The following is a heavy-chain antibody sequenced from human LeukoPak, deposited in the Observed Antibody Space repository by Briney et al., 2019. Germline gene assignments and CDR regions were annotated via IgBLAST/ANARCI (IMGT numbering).Heavy chain of an antibody. CDR2: ISSSGSTI. V-gene: IGHV3-11*01. CDR3: AREAPIAVAVYFDY. J-gene: IGHJ4*02. Sequence: PGGSLRLSCAASGFTVSSNYMSWIRQAPGKGLEWVSYISSSGSTIYYADSVKGRFTISRDNAKNSLYLQMNSLRAEDTAVYYCAREAPIAVAVYFDYWGQGTLVTVSS. CDR1: GFTVSSNY. D-gene: IGHD6-19*01.